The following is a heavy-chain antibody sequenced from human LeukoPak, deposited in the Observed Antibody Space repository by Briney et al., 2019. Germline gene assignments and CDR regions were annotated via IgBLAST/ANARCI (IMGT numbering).Heavy chain of an antibody. CDR3: ARSGGYYMDV. J-gene: IGHJ6*03. CDR2: ISYSSSTI. CDR1: GFTFSSYS. Sequence: GGSLRLSCAASGFTFSSYSMNWARQAPGKGLEWVSYISYSSSTIYYADSVKGRFTISRDNAKNSLYLQMNSLRAEDTAVYYCARSGGYYMDVWGKGTTVTVSS. V-gene: IGHV3-48*01.